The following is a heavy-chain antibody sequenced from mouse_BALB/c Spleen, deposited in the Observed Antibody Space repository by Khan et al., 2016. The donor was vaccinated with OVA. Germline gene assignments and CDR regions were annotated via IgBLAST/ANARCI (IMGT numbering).Heavy chain of an antibody. CDR2: ISYSGNT. Sequence: EVKLLESGPGLVKPSQSLSLTCTVTGYSITSDYAWNWIRQFPGNKLDWMGSISYSGNTKYNPSLKSRVSITRDTSKNQFFLQLNSVTIEDTATYYCARIYGGDFDYWGQGTTLTVSS. CDR1: GYSITSDYA. J-gene: IGHJ2*01. CDR3: ARIYGGDFDY. V-gene: IGHV3-2*02. D-gene: IGHD1-1*01.